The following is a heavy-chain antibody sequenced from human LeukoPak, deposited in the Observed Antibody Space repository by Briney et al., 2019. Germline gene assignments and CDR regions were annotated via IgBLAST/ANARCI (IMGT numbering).Heavy chain of an antibody. V-gene: IGHV3-30-3*01. D-gene: IGHD3-10*01. Sequence: GRSLRLSCAASGFTFSSYAMHWVRQAPGKGLEWVAVISYDGNNKYYADSVKGRFTISRDNSKNTLYLQMNSLRAEDTAVYYCARGETYYYGSGSYLTGYYYYYGMDVWGQGTTVTVSS. CDR2: ISYDGNNK. CDR3: ARGETYYYGSGSYLTGYYYYYGMDV. J-gene: IGHJ6*02. CDR1: GFTFSSYA.